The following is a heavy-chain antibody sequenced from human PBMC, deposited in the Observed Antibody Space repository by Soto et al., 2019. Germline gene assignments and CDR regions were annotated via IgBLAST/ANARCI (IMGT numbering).Heavy chain of an antibody. CDR3: ERMGTISSAHPFDH. J-gene: IGHJ4*02. V-gene: IGHV3-11*01. CDR2: ITSSGSNT. CDR1: GFTFSGYN. Sequence: QVQLVESGGGLVKPGGSLRLSCAASGFTFSGYNMSWIRQAPGKGLEWVSYITSSGSNTFDAESVKGRFTISRDNTMNLLYLQMNSLSAEDTAVYYCERMGTISSAHPFDHWGQGTLVTVSS. D-gene: IGHD6-6*01.